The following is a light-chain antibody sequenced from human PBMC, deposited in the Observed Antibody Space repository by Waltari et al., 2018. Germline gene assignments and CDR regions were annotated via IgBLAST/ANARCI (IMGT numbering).Light chain of an antibody. V-gene: IGKV1-5*03. J-gene: IGKJ1*01. Sequence: DIQMTQSPSTLSASVGDRVTITCRASESINYWLAWFQQKPGKPPKLLIYKAFNLESGVPSRFSGSGSGTEFTITISSLQPDDSATYYCQHYGAGFPWTFGQGTKLDIK. CDR1: ESINYW. CDR3: QHYGAGFPWT. CDR2: KAF.